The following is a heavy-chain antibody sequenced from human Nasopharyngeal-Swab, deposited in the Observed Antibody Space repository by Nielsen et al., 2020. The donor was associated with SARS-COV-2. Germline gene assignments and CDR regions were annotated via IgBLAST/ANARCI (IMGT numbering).Heavy chain of an antibody. Sequence: GGSLRLSCAASGFTFSSYEMNWVRQAPGKGLEWVSYISSSGSTIYYADSVKGRFTISRDNAKNSLYLQMNNLRAEDTAVYYCAREMRYEPGFDYWGQGTLVTVSS. D-gene: IGHD1-1*01. V-gene: IGHV3-48*03. CDR3: AREMRYEPGFDY. J-gene: IGHJ4*02. CDR1: GFTFSSYE. CDR2: ISSSGSTI.